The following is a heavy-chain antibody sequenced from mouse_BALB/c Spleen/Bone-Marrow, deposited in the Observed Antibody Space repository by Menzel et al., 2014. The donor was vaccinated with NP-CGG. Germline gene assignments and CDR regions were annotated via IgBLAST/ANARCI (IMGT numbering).Heavy chain of an antibody. CDR1: GFTFSSFG. D-gene: IGHD2-2*01. J-gene: IGHJ4*01. CDR2: ISSGSSNI. V-gene: IGHV5-17*02. CDR3: ARWGYYYAMDY. Sequence: EVKLVESGGGLVQPGGSRKLSCAASGFTFSSFGVHWVRRAPEKGLEWVAYISSGSSNINYADTVKGRFTISRDNPKNTLFLQMTSLRSEDTAMYYCARWGYYYAMDYWGQGTSVTVSS.